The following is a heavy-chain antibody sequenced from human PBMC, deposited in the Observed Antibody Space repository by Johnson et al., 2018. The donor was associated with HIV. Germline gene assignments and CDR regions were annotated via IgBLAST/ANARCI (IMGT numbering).Heavy chain of an antibody. CDR1: GFTFSSYG. Sequence: QVQLVESGGGVVQPGGSLRLSCAASGFTFSSYGMHWVRQAPGKGLEWVAFIRYDGSNKYYADSVKGRFTISRDNSKNTLYLQMNSLRAEDTAVYYCAKDLPMTRDRPTNSSGWYRGGFDAFDIWGQGTMVTVSS. J-gene: IGHJ3*02. D-gene: IGHD6-19*01. CDR2: IRYDGSNK. V-gene: IGHV3-30*02. CDR3: AKDLPMTRDRPTNSSGWYRGGFDAFDI.